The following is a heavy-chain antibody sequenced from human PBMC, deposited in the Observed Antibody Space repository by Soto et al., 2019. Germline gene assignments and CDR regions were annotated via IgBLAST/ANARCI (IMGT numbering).Heavy chain of an antibody. CDR3: AGLYNWNDGNGDY. CDR1: GGTFSSYA. D-gene: IGHD1-20*01. V-gene: IGHV1-69*13. CDR2: IIPIFGTA. Sequence: SVKVSCKASGGTFSSYAISWVRQAPGQGLEWMGGIIPIFGTANYAQKFQGRVTITADESTSTAYMELSSLRSEDTAVYYCAGLYNWNDGNGDYWGQGTLVTVSS. J-gene: IGHJ4*02.